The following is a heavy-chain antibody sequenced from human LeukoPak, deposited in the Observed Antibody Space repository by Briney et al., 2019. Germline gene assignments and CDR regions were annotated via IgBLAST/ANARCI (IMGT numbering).Heavy chain of an antibody. CDR1: GFNFRNYD. V-gene: IGHV3-23*01. CDR3: PCLGGWGSEPLVGLDI. Sequence: GGSLRLSCAASGFNFRNYDMSWVRQAPGEGLEWVSGISANGGSSEYADSVKGRFSISRDNSKNTLYLQMNRLRVKHTAVYYCPCLGGWGSEPLVGLDIRGQGTTVTVAS. J-gene: IGHJ3*02. D-gene: IGHD5/OR15-5a*01. CDR2: ISANGGSS.